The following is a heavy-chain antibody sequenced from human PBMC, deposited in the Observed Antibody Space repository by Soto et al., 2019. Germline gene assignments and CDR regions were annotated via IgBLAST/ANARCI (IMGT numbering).Heavy chain of an antibody. D-gene: IGHD3-22*01. CDR1: GGSFIRHA. CDR3: ARLGHYYDSSGYY. V-gene: IGHV1-69*01. CDR2: IIPMLGKA. Sequence: QVQLVQSGAAVKKPGSSVKVSCKASGGSFIRHATSWVRQAPGQGLEWMGGIIPMLGKANYAQKFQGRITITADESTSTAYMELNSLRSEDTAVYYCARLGHYYDSSGYYGGQGSLLTVSS. J-gene: IGHJ4*02.